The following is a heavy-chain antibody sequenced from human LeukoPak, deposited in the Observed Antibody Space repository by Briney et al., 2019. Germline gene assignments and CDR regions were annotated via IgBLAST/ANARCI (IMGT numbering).Heavy chain of an antibody. CDR2: IYYSGST. Sequence: SETLSLTCTVSGGSISSYYWSWIRQPPGKGLEWIGFIYYSGSTNYNPSLKSRVTISVDTSKNQFSLKLSSVTAADTAVYYCARGVVNDSGGYCYFDYWGQGTLVTVSS. V-gene: IGHV4-59*01. D-gene: IGHD3-22*01. CDR1: GGSISSYY. CDR3: ARGVVNDSGGYCYFDY. J-gene: IGHJ4*02.